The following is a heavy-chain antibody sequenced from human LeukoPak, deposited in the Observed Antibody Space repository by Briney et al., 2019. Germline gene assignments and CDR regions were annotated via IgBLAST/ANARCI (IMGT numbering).Heavy chain of an antibody. D-gene: IGHD3-22*01. CDR3: AVVYYYDSSGYFLDAFDI. CDR2: INPNSGDT. J-gene: IGHJ3*02. Sequence: GASVKVSCKASGYSFTGHYMHWVRQAPGEGLEWMGWINPNSGDTNYAQKFQGRVTMTRDTSISTAYMELSRLSSDDTAVYYSAVVYYYDSSGYFLDAFDIWGQGTMVTVSS. CDR1: GYSFTGHY. V-gene: IGHV1-2*02.